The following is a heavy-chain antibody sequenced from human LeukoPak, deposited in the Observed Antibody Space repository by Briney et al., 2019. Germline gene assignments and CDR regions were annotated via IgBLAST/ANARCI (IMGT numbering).Heavy chain of an antibody. CDR3: AKDTQQWLVRGIDY. D-gene: IGHD6-19*01. V-gene: IGHV3-43D*03. J-gene: IGHJ4*02. Sequence: PGGSLRLSCAASGFTFDDYAMHWVRQAPGKGLEWVSLISWDGGSTYYADSVKGRFTISRDNSKNSLYLQMNSLRAEDTALYYCAKDTQQWLVRGIDYWGQGTLVTVSS. CDR1: GFTFDDYA. CDR2: ISWDGGST.